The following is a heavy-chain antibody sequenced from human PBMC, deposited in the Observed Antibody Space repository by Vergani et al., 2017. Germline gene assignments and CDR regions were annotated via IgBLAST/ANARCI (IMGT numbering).Heavy chain of an antibody. CDR3: AGDGRDYYDSSGYLLRGPNAFDI. CDR2: ISSSSSYI. V-gene: IGHV3-21*01. J-gene: IGHJ3*02. Sequence: EVQLVESGGGLVKPGGSLRLSCAASGFTFSSYSMNWVRQAPGKGLEWVSSISSSSSYIYYADSVKGRFTISRDNAKNSLYRQMNSLRAEDTAVYYCAGDGRDYYDSSGYLLRGPNAFDIWGQGTMVTVSS. D-gene: IGHD3-22*01. CDR1: GFTFSSYS.